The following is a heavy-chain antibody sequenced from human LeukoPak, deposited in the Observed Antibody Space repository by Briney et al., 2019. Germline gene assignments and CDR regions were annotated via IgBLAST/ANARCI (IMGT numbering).Heavy chain of an antibody. Sequence: GGSLRLSCAASGFTFSSYSMNWVRQAPGKGLEWVSSISSSSSYIYYADSVKGRFTISRDNAKNSLYLQMNSLRAEDTAVYYCARDGNKGSSYDYWGQGTLVTVSS. CDR3: ARDGNKGSSYDY. CDR2: ISSSSSYI. D-gene: IGHD6-6*01. CDR1: GFTFSSYS. J-gene: IGHJ4*02. V-gene: IGHV3-21*01.